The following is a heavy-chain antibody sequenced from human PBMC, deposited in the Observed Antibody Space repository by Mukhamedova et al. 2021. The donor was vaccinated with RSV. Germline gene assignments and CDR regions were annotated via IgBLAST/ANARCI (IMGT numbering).Heavy chain of an antibody. Sequence: EYMGEINHSGSTNYNPSLKSRVTISVDTSKNQFSLKLSSVTAADTAVYYCARGVGGRAYYYYYMDVWGQGTTVTVSS. CDR3: ARGVGGRAYYYYYMDV. CDR2: INHSGST. V-gene: IGHV4-34*01. D-gene: IGHD1-14*01. J-gene: IGHJ6*03.